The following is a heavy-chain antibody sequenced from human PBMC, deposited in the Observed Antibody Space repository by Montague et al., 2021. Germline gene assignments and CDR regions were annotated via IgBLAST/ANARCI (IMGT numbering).Heavy chain of an antibody. CDR1: GDSINFYY. CDR2: AYYTGTT. J-gene: IGHJ6*02. V-gene: IGHV4-59*01. D-gene: IGHD5-18*01. CDR3: TRGSIENSHGLGMDYYYDMDV. Sequence: SETLSLTCTVSGDSINFYYWSWIRQPPGKGLEWIGYAYYTGTTNYNPSLKSRVTISVDTSRNQFFLNVNSATAADTAVYYCTRGSIENSHGLGMDYYYDMDVWGQGTTVTVSS.